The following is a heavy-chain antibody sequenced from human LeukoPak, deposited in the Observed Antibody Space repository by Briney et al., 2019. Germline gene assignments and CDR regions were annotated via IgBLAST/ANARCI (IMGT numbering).Heavy chain of an antibody. J-gene: IGHJ6*02. CDR3: ARDRHCVNGVCHSPPGMDV. Sequence: PGGSLRLSCAASGFTFITCAMHWVRQAPGKGLEWVAVISYHGSNKDYADSVKGRFAISRDNSKNTVYLQINSLRAEDTAVYYCARDRHCVNGVCHSPPGMDVWGQGTTVTASS. CDR1: GFTFITCA. D-gene: IGHD2-8*01. V-gene: IGHV3-30*09. CDR2: ISYHGSNK.